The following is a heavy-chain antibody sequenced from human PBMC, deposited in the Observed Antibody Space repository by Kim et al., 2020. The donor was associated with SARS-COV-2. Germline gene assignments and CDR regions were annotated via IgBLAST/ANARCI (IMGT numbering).Heavy chain of an antibody. CDR2: IYYSGST. CDR1: GGSISSSSYY. CDR3: THSSGWYVDY. J-gene: IGHJ4*02. D-gene: IGHD6-19*01. Sequence: SETLSLTCTVSGGSISSSSYYWGWIRQPPGKGLEWIGSIYYSGSTYYNPSLKSRVTISVDTSKNQFSLKLSSVTAADTAVYYCTHSSGWYVDYWGQGTLVTVSS. V-gene: IGHV4-39*01.